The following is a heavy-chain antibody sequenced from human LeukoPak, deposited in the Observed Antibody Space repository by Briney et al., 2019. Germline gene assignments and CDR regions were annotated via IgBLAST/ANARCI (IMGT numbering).Heavy chain of an antibody. J-gene: IGHJ4*02. CDR1: GFTFSSYA. CDR3: ARAPYSSSWYEKVY. CDR2: ISYDGSNK. V-gene: IGHV3-30-3*01. Sequence: PGGSLRLSCAASGFTFSSYAMHWVRQAPGKGLEWVAVISYDGSNKYYADSVKGRFTISRDNSKNTLYLQMNSLRAEDTAVYYCARAPYSSSWYEKVYWGQGTLVTVSS. D-gene: IGHD6-13*01.